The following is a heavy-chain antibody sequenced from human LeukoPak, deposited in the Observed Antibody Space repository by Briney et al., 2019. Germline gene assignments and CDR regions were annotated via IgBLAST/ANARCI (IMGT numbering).Heavy chain of an antibody. CDR3: AREGYYGSGSYTGSNWFDP. Sequence: GGSLRLSCAASGFTFDDYGMSWVRQAPGKGLEWVSGINWNGGSTGYADSVKGRFTISRDNAKNSLYLQMNSLRAEDTALYYCAREGYYGSGSYTGSNWFDPWGQGTLVTVSS. V-gene: IGHV3-20*04. J-gene: IGHJ5*02. CDR2: INWNGGST. CDR1: GFTFDDYG. D-gene: IGHD3-10*01.